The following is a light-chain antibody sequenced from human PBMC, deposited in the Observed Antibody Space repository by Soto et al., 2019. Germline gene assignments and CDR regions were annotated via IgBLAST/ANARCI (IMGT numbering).Light chain of an antibody. J-gene: IGLJ2*01. V-gene: IGLV2-14*01. CDR1: SSDVGGYDY. CDR3: TSYKSSRRLL. CDR2: DVS. Sequence: QSALTQPASVSESPGQSITISCTGTSSDVGGYDYVSWYQQHPGKAPKLMIYDVSHRPSGVSNRFSGSKSGNTASLTISGLQAEDEADYYCTSYKSSRRLLFGGGTKLTVL.